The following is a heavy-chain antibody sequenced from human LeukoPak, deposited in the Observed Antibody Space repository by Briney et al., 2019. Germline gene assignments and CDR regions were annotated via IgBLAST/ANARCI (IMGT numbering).Heavy chain of an antibody. V-gene: IGHV1-46*01. CDR1: GYTFTSYY. J-gene: IGHJ4*02. CDR3: ARDLRPYYYDRSGSTIDY. CDR2: INPSGGST. D-gene: IGHD3-22*01. Sequence: ASVKVSCKASGYTFTSYYMHWVRQAPGQGLEWMGIINPSGGSTNYAQKFQGRVTMTRDTSTSTVYMELSSLRSEDTAVYYCARDLRPYYYDRSGSTIDYWGQGTLVTVSS.